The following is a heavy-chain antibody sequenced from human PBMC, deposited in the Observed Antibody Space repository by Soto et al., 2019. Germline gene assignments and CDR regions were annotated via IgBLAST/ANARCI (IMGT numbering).Heavy chain of an antibody. V-gene: IGHV4-59*03. CDR2: IYYSGST. D-gene: IGHD6-25*01. J-gene: IGHJ4*02. Sequence: PSETLSLTCTVSGGSISSYYWSWIRQPPGKGLEWIGYIYYSGSTNYNPSLKSRVTISVDTSISTAYMDLSRLRSDDTAVYYCAMQRGGVVYWGQGTLVTVSS. CDR3: AMQRGGVVY. CDR1: GGSISSYY.